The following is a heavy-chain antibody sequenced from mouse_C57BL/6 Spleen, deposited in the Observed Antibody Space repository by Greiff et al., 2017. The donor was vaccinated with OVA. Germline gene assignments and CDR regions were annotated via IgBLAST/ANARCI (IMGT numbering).Heavy chain of an antibody. D-gene: IGHD1-1*01. V-gene: IGHV1-26*01. CDR2: INPNNGGT. Sequence: EVQLQQSGPELVKPGASVKISCKASGYTFTDYYMNWVKQSPGKSLEWIGDINPNNGGTSYNQKFKGKATLTVDKSSSTAYMELRSLTSEDSAVYYCARREDYYGSPFAYWGQGTLVTVSA. CDR3: ARREDYYGSPFAY. CDR1: GYTFTDYY. J-gene: IGHJ3*01.